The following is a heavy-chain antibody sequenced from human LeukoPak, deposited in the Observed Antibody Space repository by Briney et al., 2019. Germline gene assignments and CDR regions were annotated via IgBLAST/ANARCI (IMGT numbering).Heavy chain of an antibody. CDR2: ISHDGSNE. CDR1: GFDFSSYV. J-gene: IGHJ4*02. CDR3: VRDISGEKSLDY. Sequence: GGSLRLSCAASGFDFSSYVMHWVRQAPGKGLEWVTVISHDGSNEYYADSVTGRFTISRDNSKNTLSLQMNSLRAEDTALYYCVRDISGEKSLDYWGQGTLVTVSS. D-gene: IGHD3-10*01. V-gene: IGHV3-30*04.